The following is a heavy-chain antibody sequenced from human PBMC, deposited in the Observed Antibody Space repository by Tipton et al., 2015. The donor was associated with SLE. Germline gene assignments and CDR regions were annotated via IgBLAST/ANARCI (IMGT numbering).Heavy chain of an antibody. CDR2: IFYSGTT. V-gene: IGHV4-59*08. CDR1: GAAISAYY. CDR3: ARGPLPYGSGSYFDD. J-gene: IGHJ4*02. Sequence: TLSLTCTVSGAAISAYYWSWIRQPPGKGLEWIGYIFYSGTTNYHPSLRGRVSISVDTSKNQLSLKLSSVTAADTAVYYCARGPLPYGSGSYFDDWGQGTLVTVSS. D-gene: IGHD3-10*01.